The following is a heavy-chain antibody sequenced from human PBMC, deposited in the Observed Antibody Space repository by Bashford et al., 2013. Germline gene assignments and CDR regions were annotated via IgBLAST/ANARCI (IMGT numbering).Heavy chain of an antibody. CDR3: ARGAYCTNGVCYQNWFDP. CDR2: MNPNSGNT. CDR1: GYTFTSYD. D-gene: IGHD2-8*01. Sequence: VASVKVSCKASGYTFTSYDINWVRQATGQGLEWMGWMNPNSGNTGYAQKFQGRVTITRNTSISTAYMELSSLRSEDTAVYYCARGAYCTNGVCYQNWFDPWGQGTLVTVSS. J-gene: IGHJ5*02. V-gene: IGHV1-8*03.